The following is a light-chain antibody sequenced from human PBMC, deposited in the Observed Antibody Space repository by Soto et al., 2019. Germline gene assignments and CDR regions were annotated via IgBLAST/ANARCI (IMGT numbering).Light chain of an antibody. Sequence: AIQLTQSPSSLSASLGDRVTITCRASEDIASALAWYQQRPGKTPTLLIYDASNLESGVPSRFTGSGSGTDFTLTISSLQPEDFATYYCQQFNSYLLTFGGGTKVEI. CDR3: QQFNSYLLT. CDR1: EDIASA. J-gene: IGKJ4*01. V-gene: IGKV1-13*02. CDR2: DAS.